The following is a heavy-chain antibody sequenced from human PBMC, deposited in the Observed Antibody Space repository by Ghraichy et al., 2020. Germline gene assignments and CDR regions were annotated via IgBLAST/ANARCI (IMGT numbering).Heavy chain of an antibody. D-gene: IGHD2-15*01. V-gene: IGHV4-38-2*02. CDR3: AREIAVVVVAATPNWFDP. CDR1: DYSISSGYY. J-gene: IGHJ5*02. CDR2: IYHSGST. Sequence: SETLSLTCTVSDYSISSGYYWGWIRQPPGKGLEWIGSIYHSGSTYCNPSLKSRVTISVDTSKNQFSLKLSSVTAADSAVYYCAREIAVVVVAATPNWFDPWGQGTLVTVSS.